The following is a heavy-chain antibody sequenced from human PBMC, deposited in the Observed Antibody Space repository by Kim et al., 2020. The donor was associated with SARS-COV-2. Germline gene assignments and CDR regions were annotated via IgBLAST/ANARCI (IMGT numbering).Heavy chain of an antibody. Sequence: ASVKVSCKASGYTFTSYGISWVRQAPGQGLEWMGWISAYNGNTNYAQKLQGRVTMTTDTSTSTAYMELRSLRSDDTAVYYCARSRRPLLLRLGELSPNDYWGQGTLVTVSS. J-gene: IGHJ4*02. CDR2: ISAYNGNT. CDR1: GYTFTSYG. V-gene: IGHV1-18*01. D-gene: IGHD3-16*02. CDR3: ARSRRPLLLRLGELSPNDY.